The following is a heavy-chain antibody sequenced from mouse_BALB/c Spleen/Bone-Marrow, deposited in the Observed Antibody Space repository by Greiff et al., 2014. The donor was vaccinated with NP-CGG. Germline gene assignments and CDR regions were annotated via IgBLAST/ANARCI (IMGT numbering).Heavy chain of an antibody. J-gene: IGHJ3*01. CDR2: INPGSAGT. CDR1: GYAFTNYL. V-gene: IGHV1-54*03. Sequence: QVHVKQSGAELVRPGTSVKVSCKASGYAFTNYLIEWVKQRPGQGLEWIGMINPGSAGTNYNEKFKGKATLTADKSSSTAYMQRSSLASDDSAVCFCARELPRWFAYWGQGTLVTVSA. D-gene: IGHD1-1*01. CDR3: ARELPRWFAY.